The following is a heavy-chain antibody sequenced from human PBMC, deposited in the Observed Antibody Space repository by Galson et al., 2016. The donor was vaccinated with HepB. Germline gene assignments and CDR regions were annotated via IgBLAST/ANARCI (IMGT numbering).Heavy chain of an antibody. Sequence: SLRLSCAASGFTFDDYSMHWVRLAPGKGLEWVSTISWDSGSIGYADSVKGRFTISRDNANNSLYPQMHSLRTEDTAFYYFAKLGTQYSYGHYTFDYWGQGTLVTVSS. D-gene: IGHD5-18*01. V-gene: IGHV3-9*01. CDR3: AKLGTQYSYGHYTFDY. CDR2: ISWDSGSI. CDR1: GFTFDDYS. J-gene: IGHJ4*02.